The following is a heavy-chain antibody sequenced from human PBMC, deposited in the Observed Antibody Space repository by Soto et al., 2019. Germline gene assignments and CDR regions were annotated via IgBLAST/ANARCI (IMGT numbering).Heavy chain of an antibody. Sequence: PSETLSLTCTVSGGSISSGDYYWSWIRQPPGKGLEWIGYIYYSGSTYYNPSLKSRVTISVDTSKNQFSLKLSSVTAADTAVYYCARGFVGDYVSGSYRLPLNWFDPWGQATLVTVS. V-gene: IGHV4-30-4*02. CDR2: IYYSGST. D-gene: IGHD3-16*02. J-gene: IGHJ5*02. CDR3: ARGFVGDYVSGSYRLPLNWFDP. CDR1: GGSISSGDYY.